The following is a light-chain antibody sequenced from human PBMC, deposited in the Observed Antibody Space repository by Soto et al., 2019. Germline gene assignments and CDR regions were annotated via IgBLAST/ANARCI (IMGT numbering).Light chain of an antibody. J-gene: IGKJ5*01. CDR1: QSVSSNY. Sequence: ESVLTQSPGTLSLSPWERAALSCMASQSVSSNYLAWYQQKPGQAPRLLIYGASSRATGIPDRFSGSGSGTDFTLTISSLQSEDFAVYYCQQYNNWPITFGQGTRLEIK. CDR2: GAS. V-gene: IGKV3-20*01. CDR3: QQYNNWPIT.